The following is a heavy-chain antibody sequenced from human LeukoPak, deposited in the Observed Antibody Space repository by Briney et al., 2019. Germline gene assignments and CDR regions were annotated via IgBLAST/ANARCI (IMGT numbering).Heavy chain of an antibody. CDR3: AKEGMATINFDY. CDR2: ISGSGDST. CDR1: GFTFSSYA. Sequence: GGSLRLSCAASGFTFSSYAMSWVRQAPGKGLEWVSAISGSGDSTYYGDSVKGRFTISRDNSKNTLYLQMNSLRAEDTAVYYCAKEGMATINFDYWGQGTLVTVSS. D-gene: IGHD5-12*01. J-gene: IGHJ4*02. V-gene: IGHV3-23*01.